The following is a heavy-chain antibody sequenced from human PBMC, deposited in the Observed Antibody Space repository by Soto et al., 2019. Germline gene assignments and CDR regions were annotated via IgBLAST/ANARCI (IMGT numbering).Heavy chain of an antibody. CDR2: ISYEGRDT. V-gene: IGHV3-30*03. Sequence: QVQLVESGGGVVQPGKSLRLSCVGSGFTFNNYGIHWVRQAPGKGLEWVAVISYEGRDTSSGDSVQGRFTISSDNSKNTVYLQMNGLREEDTAVYFCARDLGSSASVSYPDFWGQGTLVTVSS. J-gene: IGHJ4*02. D-gene: IGHD3-10*01. CDR1: GFTFNNYG. CDR3: ARDLGSSASVSYPDF.